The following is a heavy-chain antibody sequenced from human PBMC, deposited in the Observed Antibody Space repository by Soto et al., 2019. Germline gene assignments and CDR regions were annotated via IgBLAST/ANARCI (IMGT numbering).Heavy chain of an antibody. CDR2: IYYSGST. J-gene: IGHJ6*02. CDR1: GGSISSYY. CDR3: ARVSGSYYYGMDV. Sequence: SETLSLTCTVSGGSISSYYWSWIRQPPGKGLEWIGGIYYSGSTNYNPSLKSRVTISVDKSKNQFSLKLSSVTAADTAVYYCARVSGSYYYGMDVWGQGTTVTVSS. D-gene: IGHD1-26*01. V-gene: IGHV4-59*12.